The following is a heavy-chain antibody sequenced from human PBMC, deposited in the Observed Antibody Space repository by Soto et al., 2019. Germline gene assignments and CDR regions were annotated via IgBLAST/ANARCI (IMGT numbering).Heavy chain of an antibody. V-gene: IGHV3-23*01. CDR3: AKCTVYTIVTIGWCNWLDP. J-gene: IGHJ5*02. CDR1: GFTFSSSA. D-gene: IGHD3-16*02. CDR2: IRVTNGNT. Sequence: EVQLLESGGGLVQPGGSLRLSCAASGFTFSSSAMSWVRQAPGKGLEWVSAIRVTNGNTHYAESVKGRLTISRDNSKNTFYLQMDFLRAEDTGVYYCAKCTVYTIVTIGWCNWLDPWGQGTMVIVSS.